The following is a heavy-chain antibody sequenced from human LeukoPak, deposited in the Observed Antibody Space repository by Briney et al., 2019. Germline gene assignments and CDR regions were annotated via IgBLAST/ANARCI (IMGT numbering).Heavy chain of an antibody. CDR1: GYTFTSYY. Sequence: GASVKVSCKASGYTFTSYYMRWVRQAPGQGLEWMGIINPSGGSTSYAQKFQGRVTMTRDTSTSTVYMELSSLRSEDTAVYYCAREDAPGYYYGSGSYSCVDYWGQGTLVTVSS. V-gene: IGHV1-46*01. CDR2: INPSGGST. CDR3: AREDAPGYYYGSGSYSCVDY. J-gene: IGHJ4*02. D-gene: IGHD3-10*01.